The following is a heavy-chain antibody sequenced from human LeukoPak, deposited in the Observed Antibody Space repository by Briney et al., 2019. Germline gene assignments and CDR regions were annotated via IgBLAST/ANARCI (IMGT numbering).Heavy chain of an antibody. V-gene: IGHV3-15*01. CDR1: GFTFSSYA. Sequence: GGSLRLSCAASGFTFSSYAMSWVRQAPGKGLEWVGRIKSKTDGGTTDYAAPVKGRFTISRDDSKNTLYLQMNSLKAEDTAVYYCTTDLGIALWHGAAMAPPFDYWGQGTLVTVSS. J-gene: IGHJ4*02. D-gene: IGHD5-18*01. CDR2: IKSKTDGGTT. CDR3: TTDLGIALWHGAAMAPPFDY.